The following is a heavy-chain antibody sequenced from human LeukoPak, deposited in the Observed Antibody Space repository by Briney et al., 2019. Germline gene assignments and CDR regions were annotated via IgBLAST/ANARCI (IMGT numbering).Heavy chain of an antibody. V-gene: IGHV3-21*01. CDR2: ISSNSSYI. D-gene: IGHD1-26*01. Sequence: SGGSLRLSCAASGFTFSSYSMNWVRQAPGKGLEWVSSISSNSSYIYYADSVKGRFTISRDNAKNSLYLQMNSLRAEDTAVYYCARAVSVGAFDYWGQGTLVTVSS. J-gene: IGHJ4*02. CDR1: GFTFSSYS. CDR3: ARAVSVGAFDY.